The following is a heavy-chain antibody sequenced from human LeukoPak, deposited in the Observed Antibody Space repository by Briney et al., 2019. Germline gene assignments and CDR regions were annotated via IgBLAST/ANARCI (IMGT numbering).Heavy chain of an antibody. CDR2: ISTSSSYI. Sequence: PGGSLRLSCAASGFNLRSYSMNWVRQAPGKGLEWVSSISTSSSYIYYADSVKGRLTISRDNAKDSLYLQMNSLRAEDTAVYFCARDYCSGGSCYYVDVWGKGTTVTVSS. D-gene: IGHD2-15*01. J-gene: IGHJ6*03. CDR3: ARDYCSGGSCYYVDV. CDR1: GFNLRSYS. V-gene: IGHV3-21*01.